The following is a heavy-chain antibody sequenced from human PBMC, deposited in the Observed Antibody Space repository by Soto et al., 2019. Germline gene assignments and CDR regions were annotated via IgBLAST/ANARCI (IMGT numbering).Heavy chain of an antibody. J-gene: IGHJ4*02. CDR1: GASVSSEKYY. CDR3: ARGWDANS. V-gene: IGHV4-61*01. Sequence: PSESLSLTCTVSGASVSSEKYYWSWIRQAPGKRLEWIGFIYNGVITNYGPSLKSRVSISADTSRNQFSLKVSSVTAAYTAGYYCARGWDANSWGQGGLGTV. CDR2: IYNGVIT. D-gene: IGHD6-19*01.